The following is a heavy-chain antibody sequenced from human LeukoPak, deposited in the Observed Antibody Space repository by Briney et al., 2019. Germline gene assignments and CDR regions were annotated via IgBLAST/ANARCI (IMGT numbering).Heavy chain of an antibody. CDR2: INPNSGGT. D-gene: IGHD1-1*01. J-gene: IGHJ5*02. CDR1: GYTFSGYY. Sequence: ASVEVSCKASGYTFSGYYMHWVRQAPGQGVEWMGWINPNSGGTKYAQKFQGRVTMTRDTSISTAYMELSRLRSDDTAVYYCAREAETTLNWFDPWGQGTLVTVSS. CDR3: AREAETTLNWFDP. V-gene: IGHV1-2*02.